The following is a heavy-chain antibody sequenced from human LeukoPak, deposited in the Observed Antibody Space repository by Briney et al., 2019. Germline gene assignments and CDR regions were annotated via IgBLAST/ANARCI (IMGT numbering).Heavy chain of an antibody. CDR1: GFTFSSYW. J-gene: IGHJ4*02. CDR3: ASIHGSGSYYVY. V-gene: IGHV3-74*01. CDR2: INTDGSYT. D-gene: IGHD3-10*01. Sequence: AGGSLRLSCAASGFTFSSYWMHWVRHTPGKGLVWVSRINTDGSYTSYADSVKGRFTISRDNAKNTLYLQVNSLRAEDTAVYYCASIHGSGSYYVYWGQGTLVTVSA.